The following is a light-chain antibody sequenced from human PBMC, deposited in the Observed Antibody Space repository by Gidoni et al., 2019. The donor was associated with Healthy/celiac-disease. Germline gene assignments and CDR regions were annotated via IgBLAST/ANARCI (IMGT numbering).Light chain of an antibody. CDR2: GAS. Sequence: EIVLTQSPGTLSLSPGERATLSCRASQSVSSSYLAWYQQKPGQAPRLLIYGASSRATGIPDRFSGSGSGTDVTLTISRLEQEDFAVYYCQQYGSSPPVTFGQGTKLEIK. CDR3: QQYGSSPPVT. J-gene: IGKJ2*01. V-gene: IGKV3-20*01. CDR1: QSVSSSY.